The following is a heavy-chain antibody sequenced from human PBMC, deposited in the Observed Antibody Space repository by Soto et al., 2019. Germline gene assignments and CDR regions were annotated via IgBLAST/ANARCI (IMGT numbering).Heavy chain of an antibody. D-gene: IGHD3-10*01. J-gene: IGHJ5*02. Sequence: PSETLSLTCAVYGGSFSGYYWSWIRQPPGKGLEWIGEINHSGSTNYNPSLKSRVTISVDTSKNQFSLKLSSVTAADTAVYYCARAPPTYYYGSGSYCWFDPWGQGTLVTVS. CDR1: GGSFSGYY. CDR2: INHSGST. V-gene: IGHV4-34*01. CDR3: ARAPPTYYYGSGSYCWFDP.